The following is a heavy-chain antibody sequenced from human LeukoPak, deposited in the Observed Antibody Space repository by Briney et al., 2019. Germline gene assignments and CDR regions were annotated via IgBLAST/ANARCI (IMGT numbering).Heavy chain of an antibody. V-gene: IGHV3-21*01. CDR2: ISSSSSYI. CDR1: GFTFSSYS. D-gene: IGHD2-2*01. Sequence: GGSLRLSCAASGFTFSSYSMNWVRQAPGKGLEWVSSISSSSSYIYYADSVKGQFTISRDNAKNSLYLQMNSLRAEDTAVYYCARDGGYCSSTSCLAEYDYWGQGTLVTVSS. J-gene: IGHJ4*02. CDR3: ARDGGYCSSTSCLAEYDY.